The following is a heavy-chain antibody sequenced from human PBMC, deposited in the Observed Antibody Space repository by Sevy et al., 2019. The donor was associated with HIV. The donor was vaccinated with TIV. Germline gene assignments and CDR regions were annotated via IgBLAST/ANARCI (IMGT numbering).Heavy chain of an antibody. V-gene: IGHV1-18*01. CDR2: ISAYNGNT. CDR1: GYTFTSYG. J-gene: IGHJ4*02. Sequence: ASVKVSCKASGYTFTSYGISWVRQAPGQGLEWMGWISAYNGNTNYAQKLQGRVTMTTDTSTSTAYMELRSLRSDDTAAYYCARSPLWFGELLAGVDYWGQGTLVTVSS. CDR3: ARSPLWFGELLAGVDY. D-gene: IGHD3-10*01.